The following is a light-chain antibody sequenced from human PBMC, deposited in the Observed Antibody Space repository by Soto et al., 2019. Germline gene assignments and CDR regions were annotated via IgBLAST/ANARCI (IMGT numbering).Light chain of an antibody. V-gene: IGLV2-14*01. CDR3: SSYTSSSTLV. CDR2: EVN. CDR1: SSDVGAYNY. Sequence: QSVLTQPASVSGSPGQSITISCTGTSSDVGAYNYVSWYQQHPGKAPKLMIFEVNNRPSGVSNRFSGSKSGNTASLTISGLQAEDEADYYCSSYTSSSTLVFGGGT. J-gene: IGLJ3*02.